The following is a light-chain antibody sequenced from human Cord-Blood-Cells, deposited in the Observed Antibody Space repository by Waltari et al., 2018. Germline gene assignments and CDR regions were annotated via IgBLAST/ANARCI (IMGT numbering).Light chain of an antibody. CDR3: QQYNSLWT. J-gene: IGKJ1*01. V-gene: IGKV1-5*03. CDR2: KAS. Sequence: DIQMPQSPSTLSASVGDRVTITCRARQSIRSWLAWYQQKPGKAPKLLIYKASSLESGVPSRFSGRGSGTEFTLTISSLQPDDFATYYCQQYNSLWTFGQGTKVEIK. CDR1: QSIRSW.